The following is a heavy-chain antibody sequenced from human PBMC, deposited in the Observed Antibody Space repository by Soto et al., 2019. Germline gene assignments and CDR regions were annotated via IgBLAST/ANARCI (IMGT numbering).Heavy chain of an antibody. CDR1: GFTFSSYD. V-gene: IGHV3-13*01. Sequence: HPGGSLRLSCAASGFTFSSYDMHWVRQATGKGLEWVSAIGTAGDTYYPGSVKGRFTISRENAKNSLYLQMNSLRAGDTAVYYCAREEPHPYGYYYYGMDVWGQGTTVTVS. CDR3: AREEPHPYGYYYYGMDV. CDR2: IGTAGDT. J-gene: IGHJ6*02. D-gene: IGHD1-1*01.